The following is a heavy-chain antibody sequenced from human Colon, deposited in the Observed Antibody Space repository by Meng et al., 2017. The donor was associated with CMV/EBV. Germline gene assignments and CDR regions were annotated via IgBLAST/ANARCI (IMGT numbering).Heavy chain of an antibody. D-gene: IGHD2-15*01. V-gene: IGHV5-51*01. CDR1: GFGFTNLW. CDR3: VTSQILLSPFDY. J-gene: IGHJ4*01. Sequence: GESLKISCKGSGFGFTNLWIGWVRQMPGKGLGWVGIMYPADSDVRYSPSFQGHVTISADRSIRTAYLQWSSLRASDTAMYYCVTSQILLSPFDYWGHGTLVTVSS. CDR2: MYPADSDV.